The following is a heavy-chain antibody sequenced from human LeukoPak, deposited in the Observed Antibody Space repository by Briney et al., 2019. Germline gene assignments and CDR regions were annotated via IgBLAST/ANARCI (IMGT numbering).Heavy chain of an antibody. V-gene: IGHV3-48*03. CDR3: ARGGHCSDVICYSYNAFDI. CDR1: GLTFSSYE. Sequence: GGSLRLSCAASGLTFSSYEMNWVRQAPGKGLEWGSYISPSGSSKYYADSVKGRFTISRDNAKNSLYLQMNNLRPEDTAVYYCARGGHCSDVICYSYNAFDIWGQGTMVTVSS. CDR2: ISPSGSSK. D-gene: IGHD2-15*01. J-gene: IGHJ3*02.